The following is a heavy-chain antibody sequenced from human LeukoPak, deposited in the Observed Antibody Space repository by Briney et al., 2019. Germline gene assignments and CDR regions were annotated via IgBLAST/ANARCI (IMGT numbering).Heavy chain of an antibody. D-gene: IGHD2-8*01. Sequence: GASVKVSCKASGYTFTGYYMHWVRQAPGQGLEWMGWINPNSGGTNYAQKFQGRVTMTRDTSISTAYMALSRLRSDDTAVYYCARAGDMVLMVYGPVDYWGQGTLVTVSS. CDR2: INPNSGGT. CDR1: GYTFTGYY. J-gene: IGHJ4*02. V-gene: IGHV1-2*02. CDR3: ARAGDMVLMVYGPVDY.